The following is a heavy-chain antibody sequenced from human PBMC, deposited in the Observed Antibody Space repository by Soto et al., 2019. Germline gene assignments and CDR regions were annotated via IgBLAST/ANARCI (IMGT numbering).Heavy chain of an antibody. CDR1: GFSLSTSGVA. J-gene: IGHJ4*02. CDR3: AHGIHVYSSTWYQSFDY. V-gene: IGHV2-5*02. D-gene: IGHD6-13*01. Sequence: GPTLVNPTQTLTLTCTFSGFSLSTSGVAVGWIRQPPGKALEWLALIYWDDDKRYSPSLKSRLTITKDTSKNQVVLTMANMDPVDTATYYCAHGIHVYSSTWYQSFDYWGQGTPVTVSS. CDR2: IYWDDDK.